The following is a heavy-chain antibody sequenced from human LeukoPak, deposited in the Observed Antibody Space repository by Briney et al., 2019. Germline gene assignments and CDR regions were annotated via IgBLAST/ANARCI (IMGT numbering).Heavy chain of an antibody. CDR2: IYYSGST. CDR3: ARHGVPIPYYYDSSGYFDAFDI. Sequence: SETLSLTCTVSGGSISSSSYYWGWIRQPPGKGLEWIGSIYYSGSTYYNPSLKSRVTISVDTSKNQFSLKLSSVTAADTAVYYCARHGVPIPYYYDSSGYFDAFDIWGQGTMVTVSS. J-gene: IGHJ3*02. D-gene: IGHD3-22*01. CDR1: GGSISSSSYY. V-gene: IGHV4-39*01.